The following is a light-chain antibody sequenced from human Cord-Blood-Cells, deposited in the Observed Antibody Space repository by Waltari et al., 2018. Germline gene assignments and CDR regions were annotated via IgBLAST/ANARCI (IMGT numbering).Light chain of an antibody. CDR3: QQYDNLPFT. Sequence: DLQMTQSPSSLPASVGDRVTITCQASQDISNYLNWYQTKPGKAPKLLIYDASNLETGVPSRCRGSGSGTDLTFTISSLHPEDMATYYCQQYDNLPFTFGPGTKVDIK. V-gene: IGKV1-33*01. CDR1: QDISNY. J-gene: IGKJ3*01. CDR2: DAS.